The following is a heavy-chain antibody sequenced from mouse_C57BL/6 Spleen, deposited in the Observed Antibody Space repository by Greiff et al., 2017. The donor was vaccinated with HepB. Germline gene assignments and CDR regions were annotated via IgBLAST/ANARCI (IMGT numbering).Heavy chain of an antibody. CDR3: TRYPYYYGSSYDWYFDV. J-gene: IGHJ1*03. Sequence: QVHVKQSGAELVRPGASVTLSCKASGYTFTDYEMHWVKQTPVHGLEWIGAIDPETGGTAYNQKFKGKAILTADKSSSTAYMELRSLTSEDSAVYYCTRYPYYYGSSYDWYFDVWGTGTTVTVSS. V-gene: IGHV1-15*01. CDR2: IDPETGGT. D-gene: IGHD1-1*01. CDR1: GYTFTDYE.